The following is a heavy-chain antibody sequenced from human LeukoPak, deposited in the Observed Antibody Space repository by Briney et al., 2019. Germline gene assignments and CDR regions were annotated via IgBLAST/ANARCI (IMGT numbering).Heavy chain of an antibody. CDR3: AKDAQRFGELPDNWFDP. J-gene: IGHJ5*02. D-gene: IGHD3-10*01. V-gene: IGHV3-30*18. CDR2: ISYDGSNK. Sequence: PGGSLRLSCAASGFTFSSCGMHWVRQAPGKGLEWVAVISYDGSNKYYADSVKGRFTISRDNSKNTLYLQMNSLRAEDTAVYYCAKDAQRFGELPDNWFDPWGQGTLVTVSS. CDR1: GFTFSSCG.